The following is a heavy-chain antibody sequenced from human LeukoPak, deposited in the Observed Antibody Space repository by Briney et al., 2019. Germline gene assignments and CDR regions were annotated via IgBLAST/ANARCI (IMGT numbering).Heavy chain of an antibody. CDR3: AKGKMATIPSNWFDP. D-gene: IGHD5-24*01. Sequence: PGRSLRLSCAASGFTFISYGMHWVRQAPGKGLEWVAVIWYDGSNKYYADSVKGRFTISRDNSKNTLYLQMNSLRAEDTAVYYCAKGKMATIPSNWFDPWGQGTLVTVSS. CDR2: IWYDGSNK. J-gene: IGHJ5*02. V-gene: IGHV3-33*06. CDR1: GFTFISYG.